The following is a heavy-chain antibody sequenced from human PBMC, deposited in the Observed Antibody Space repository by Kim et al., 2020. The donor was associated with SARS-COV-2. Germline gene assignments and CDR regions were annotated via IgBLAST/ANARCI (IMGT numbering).Heavy chain of an antibody. J-gene: IGHJ4*02. CDR3: ARHWGVYDSSGYYGY. D-gene: IGHD3-22*01. CDR1: GYSFTSYW. Sequence: GESLKISCKGSGYSFTSYWIGWVRQMPGKGLEWMGIIYPGDSDTRYSPSFQGQVTISADKSISTAYLQWSSLKASDTAMYYCARHWGVYDSSGYYGYWGQGTLVTVSS. CDR2: IYPGDSDT. V-gene: IGHV5-51*01.